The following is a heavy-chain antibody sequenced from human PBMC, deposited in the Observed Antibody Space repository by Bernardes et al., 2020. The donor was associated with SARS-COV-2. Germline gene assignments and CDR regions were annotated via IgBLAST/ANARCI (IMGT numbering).Heavy chain of an antibody. D-gene: IGHD4-17*01. Sequence: GESLKISCKASGYTFTGYYMHWVRQAPGQGLEWMGWINPNSGGTNYAQKFQGWVTMTRDTSISTAYMELSRLRSDDTAVYYCARETTVTQFDYYYYGMDVWGQGTTVTVSS. CDR3: ARETTVTQFDYYYYGMDV. V-gene: IGHV1-2*04. CDR2: INPNSGGT. J-gene: IGHJ6*02. CDR1: GYTFTGYY.